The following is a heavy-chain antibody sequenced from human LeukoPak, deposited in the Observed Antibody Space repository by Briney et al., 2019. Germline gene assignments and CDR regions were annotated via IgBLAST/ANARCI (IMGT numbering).Heavy chain of an antibody. J-gene: IGHJ4*02. D-gene: IGHD3-16*01. CDR1: EFTFSSYG. Sequence: GGSLRLSCAASEFTFSSYGMSWVRQAPGKGLEWVSAISGGGEGTYYADSVKGRFTISRDNSNHTLYLQMNSLRADDTAVYYCAKDRGRYARLGFDCWGQGTLVTVSS. CDR2: ISGGGEGT. CDR3: AKDRGRYARLGFDC. V-gene: IGHV3-23*01.